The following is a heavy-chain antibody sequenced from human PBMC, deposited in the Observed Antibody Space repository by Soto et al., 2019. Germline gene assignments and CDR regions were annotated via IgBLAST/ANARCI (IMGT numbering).Heavy chain of an antibody. Sequence: GGSLRLSCAASGFTFSSYSMNWVRQAPGKGLEWVSSISSSSSYIYYADSVKGRFTISRDNAKNSLYLQMNSLRAEDTAVYYCATTPQYYYGSGSLDYWGQGTLVTVSS. J-gene: IGHJ4*02. D-gene: IGHD3-10*01. CDR1: GFTFSSYS. CDR2: ISSSSSYI. CDR3: ATTPQYYYGSGSLDY. V-gene: IGHV3-21*01.